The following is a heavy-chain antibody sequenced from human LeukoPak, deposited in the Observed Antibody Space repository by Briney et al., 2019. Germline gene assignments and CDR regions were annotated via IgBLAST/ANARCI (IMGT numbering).Heavy chain of an antibody. CDR3: ARAGSGRSPDWFDP. CDR2: FIPVFGPA. D-gene: IGHD1-26*01. V-gene: IGHV1-69*13. J-gene: IGHJ5*02. CDR1: GGTFSNYA. Sequence: SVTVSFKASGGTFSNYAVSWVRHAPGQGLEWMGGFIPVFGPANYAQKFQGRVTITADESTSTAYMDLSSLRAEDTAVYYCARAGSGRSPDWFDPWGQGTLVTVSS.